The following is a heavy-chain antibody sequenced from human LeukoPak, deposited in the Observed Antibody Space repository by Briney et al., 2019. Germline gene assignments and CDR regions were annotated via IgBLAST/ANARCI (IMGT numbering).Heavy chain of an antibody. Sequence: ASVKVSCKASGYTFTGYYMHWVRQAPGQGLEWMGRINPNSGGTNYAQKFQGRVTMTRATSISTAYMELSRLRSDDTAVYYCARVHSSSSWATFDYWGQGTLVTVSS. J-gene: IGHJ4*02. CDR3: ARVHSSSSWATFDY. D-gene: IGHD6-6*01. CDR2: INPNSGGT. CDR1: GYTFTGYY. V-gene: IGHV1-2*06.